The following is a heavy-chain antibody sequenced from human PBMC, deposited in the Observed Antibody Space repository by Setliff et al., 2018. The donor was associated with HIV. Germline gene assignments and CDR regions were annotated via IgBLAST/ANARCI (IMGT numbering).Heavy chain of an antibody. V-gene: IGHV4-34*09. D-gene: IGHD1-26*01. J-gene: IGHJ4*02. CDR1: GGSFSGYH. Sequence: SQTLSLTCAVYGGSFSGYHWNWIRQTPGQGLEWIGTVCYSGGTYYNPSLMGRVTISIDTSKNQFSLKLNSVTAADTAIYYCARAGMGALRSLFDYWGQGTLVTVSS. CDR2: VCYSGGT. CDR3: ARAGMGALRSLFDY.